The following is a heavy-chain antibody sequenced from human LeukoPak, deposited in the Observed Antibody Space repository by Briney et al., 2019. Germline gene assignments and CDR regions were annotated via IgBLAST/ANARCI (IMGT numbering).Heavy chain of an antibody. Sequence: GGSLRLSCAASGFTFSSYWMSWVRQAPGKGLEWVANIKQGGSEKYYVDSVKGRFTISRDNAKNSLYLQMNSLRAEDTAVYYCARDSSYYDSSGRSYYYYGMDVWGQGTTVTVS. V-gene: IGHV3-7*01. CDR1: GFTFSSYW. CDR2: IKQGGSEK. D-gene: IGHD3-22*01. J-gene: IGHJ6*02. CDR3: ARDSSYYDSSGRSYYYYGMDV.